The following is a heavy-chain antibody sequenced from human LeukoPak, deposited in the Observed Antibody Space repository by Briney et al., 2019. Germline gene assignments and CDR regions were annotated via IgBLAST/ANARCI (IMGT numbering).Heavy chain of an antibody. CDR3: ARNYGPRGYVEY. Sequence: GESMNTSCKASGYTFPRVWIGWGRPTPGKGLELMGIIYPGDSNTRYRPSFQGQVTISTDKSLSTAHLQWNSLKASDTAMYYCARNYGPRGYVEYWGQGTLVTVSS. V-gene: IGHV5-51*01. CDR1: GYTFPRVW. D-gene: IGHD3-22*01. J-gene: IGHJ4*02. CDR2: IYPGDSNT.